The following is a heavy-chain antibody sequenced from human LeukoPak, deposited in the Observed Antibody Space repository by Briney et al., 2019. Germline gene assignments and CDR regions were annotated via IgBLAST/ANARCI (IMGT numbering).Heavy chain of an antibody. D-gene: IGHD4-23*01. CDR3: ANFDGGNSHY. J-gene: IGHJ4*02. Sequence: PGGSLRLSCAASGFTFDDYAMHWVRQPPGEGLEWVSLISGDGGSTYYGDSVKGRFTISRDNSKNSLYLQMNSLRTEDTALYYSANFDGGNSHYWGQGTLVTVSS. V-gene: IGHV3-43*02. CDR1: GFTFDDYA. CDR2: ISGDGGST.